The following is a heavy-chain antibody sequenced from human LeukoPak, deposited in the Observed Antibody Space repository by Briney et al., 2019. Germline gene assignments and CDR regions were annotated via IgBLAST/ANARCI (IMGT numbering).Heavy chain of an antibody. CDR1: GFSFDDYD. CDR2: ISGSGGNT. Sequence: GGSLRLSCAASGFSFDDYDMSWVRQAPGKGLEWVSAISGSGGNTYYADSVKGRFTISRDNSKNTLYLQMNSLRAEDTAAYYCGKAQTACGGDCYSNFDYWGQGTLVTVSS. J-gene: IGHJ4*02. CDR3: GKAQTACGGDCYSNFDY. D-gene: IGHD2-21*02. V-gene: IGHV3-23*01.